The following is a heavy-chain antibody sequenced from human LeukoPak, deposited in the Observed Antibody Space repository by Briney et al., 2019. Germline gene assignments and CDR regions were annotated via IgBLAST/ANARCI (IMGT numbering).Heavy chain of an antibody. D-gene: IGHD1-1*01. CDR2: ISYDGSNK. Sequence: ALRLSCAASGFTFSSYAMHWVRQAPGKGLEWVAVISYDGSNKYYADPVKGRFTISRDNSKNTLYLQMNSLRAEDTAVYYCAREWNAIDYWGQGTLVTVSS. CDR3: AREWNAIDY. V-gene: IGHV3-30*04. J-gene: IGHJ4*02. CDR1: GFTFSSYA.